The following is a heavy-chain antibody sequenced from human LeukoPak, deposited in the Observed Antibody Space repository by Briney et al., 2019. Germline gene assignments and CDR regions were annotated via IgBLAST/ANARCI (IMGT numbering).Heavy chain of an antibody. Sequence: ASVKVSCKASGYTFTSYGISWVRQAPGQGLEWMGWISAYNGNTNYAQKLQGRVTMTTDTSTSTAYMELRSLRSDDTAVYYCAKVEYSSSWSYYYYYYGMDVWGQGTTVTVSS. CDR2: ISAYNGNT. CDR1: GYTFTSYG. D-gene: IGHD6-13*01. CDR3: AKVEYSSSWSYYYYYYGMDV. J-gene: IGHJ6*02. V-gene: IGHV1-18*01.